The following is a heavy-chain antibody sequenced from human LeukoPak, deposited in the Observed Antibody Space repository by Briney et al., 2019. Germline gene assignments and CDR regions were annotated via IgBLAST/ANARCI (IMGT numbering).Heavy chain of an antibody. CDR3: ARIMPSGAFDI. CDR2: IYYSGST. Sequence: SESLSLTCTVSGGSICSYYWSWIRQRPGKGLGWVGYIYYSGSTNYNPSRKSRVTISVDTSKNQFSLKLSSVTAADTAVYYCARIMPSGAFDIWGQGTMVTVSS. J-gene: IGHJ3*02. V-gene: IGHV4-59*01. CDR1: GGSICSYY. D-gene: IGHD2-2*01.